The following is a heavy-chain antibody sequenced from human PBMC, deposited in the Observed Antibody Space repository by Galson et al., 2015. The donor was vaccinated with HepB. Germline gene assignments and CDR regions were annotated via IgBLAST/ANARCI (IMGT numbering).Heavy chain of an antibody. V-gene: IGHV4-4*02. CDR1: GGSISSSNW. Sequence: ETLSLTCAVSGGSISSSNWWSWVRQPPGKGLEWIGEIYHSGSTNYNPSLKSRVTISVDKSKNQFSLKLSSVTAADTAVDYCASSYCGGDCSRGDAFDIWGQGTMVTVSS. CDR3: ASSYCGGDCSRGDAFDI. CDR2: IYHSGST. D-gene: IGHD2-21*01. J-gene: IGHJ3*02.